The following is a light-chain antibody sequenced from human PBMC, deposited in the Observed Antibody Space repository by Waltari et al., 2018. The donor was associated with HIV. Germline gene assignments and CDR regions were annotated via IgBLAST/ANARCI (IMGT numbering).Light chain of an antibody. V-gene: IGLV2-23*02. CDR2: EFN. CDR1: SSDVGSYYL. J-gene: IGLJ3*02. Sequence: QSALTQPASVSGSPGQSIPISCTGTSSDVGSYYLVSWYQQHPGKSPKLMIYEFNTRPSGVSNLFSGSKSGNTASLTISGLQAEDEADFYCCSYAGSSTLVFGGGTKLTVL. CDR3: CSYAGSSTLV.